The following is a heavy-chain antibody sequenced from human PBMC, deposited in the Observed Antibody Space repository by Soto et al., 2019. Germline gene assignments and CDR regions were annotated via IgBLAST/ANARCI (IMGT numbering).Heavy chain of an antibody. V-gene: IGHV4-39*01. Sequence: SLTCTVSGGSIDTNGYYWAWIRQPPGKGLEWIGSISYSGTTNYNSSLKSRVIISLDLSMNQFSLKLNSVTAADTAVYSCARHQGAAQYFPLDYWGQGTLVTVSS. J-gene: IGHJ4*02. CDR2: ISYSGTT. CDR1: GGSIDTNGYY. D-gene: IGHD6-6*01. CDR3: ARHQGAAQYFPLDY.